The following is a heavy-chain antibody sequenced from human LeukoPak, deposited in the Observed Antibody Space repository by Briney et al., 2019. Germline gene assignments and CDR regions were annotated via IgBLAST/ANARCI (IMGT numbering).Heavy chain of an antibody. J-gene: IGHJ4*02. CDR2: INHSGST. CDR1: GGSFSGYY. V-gene: IGHV4-34*01. Sequence: SETLSLTCAVYGGSFSGYYWSWIRQPPGKGLEWIGEINHSGSTNYNPSLKSRVTISVDTSENQFSLKLSSVTAADTAVYYCARSRGVKDYWGQGTLVTVSS. D-gene: IGHD3-10*01. CDR3: ARSRGVKDY.